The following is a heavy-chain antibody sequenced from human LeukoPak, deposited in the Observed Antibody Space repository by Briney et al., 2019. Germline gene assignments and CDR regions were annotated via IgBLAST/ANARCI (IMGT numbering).Heavy chain of an antibody. CDR3: ATAQREYYYDSSGIMGN. CDR2: IKKDGSEK. D-gene: IGHD3-22*01. CDR1: GFTFSSYW. J-gene: IGHJ4*02. V-gene: IGHV3-7*01. Sequence: GGSLRLSCAASGFTFSSYWMSWVRQAPGKGLEWVANIKKDGSEKYYLDSVRGRFTISRDNAKTSLYLQMNSLRAEDTAVYYCATAQREYYYDSSGIMGNWGQGTLVTVSS.